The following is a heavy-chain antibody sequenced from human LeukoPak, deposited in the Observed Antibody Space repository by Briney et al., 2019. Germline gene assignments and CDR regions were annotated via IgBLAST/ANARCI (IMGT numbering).Heavy chain of an antibody. Sequence: GGSLRLSCAASGFIFSDYYMSWIRQAPGKGLEWVSYISSSGSTMYYTDSVKGRLTISRDNAKDSLYLQMNSLRAEDTAVYYCARDPGSGYEEHFDYWGQGTLVTVSS. V-gene: IGHV3-11*01. D-gene: IGHD5-12*01. CDR2: ISSSGSTM. CDR1: GFIFSDYY. CDR3: ARDPGSGYEEHFDY. J-gene: IGHJ4*02.